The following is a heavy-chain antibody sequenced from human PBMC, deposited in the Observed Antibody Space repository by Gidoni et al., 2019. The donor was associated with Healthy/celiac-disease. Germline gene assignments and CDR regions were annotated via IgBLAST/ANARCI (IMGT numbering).Heavy chain of an antibody. CDR3: ASLGGATMVQGVIMSYYYGMDV. V-gene: IGHV3-30-3*01. CDR1: GFTFSSYA. Sequence: QVQLVESGGGVVQPGRSLRLSCAASGFTFSSYAMHWVRQAPGKGLEWVAVISYDGSNKYYADSVKGRFTISRDNSKNTLYLQMNSLRAEDTAVYYCASLGGATMVQGVIMSYYYGMDVWGQGTTVTVSS. CDR2: ISYDGSNK. J-gene: IGHJ6*02. D-gene: IGHD3-10*01.